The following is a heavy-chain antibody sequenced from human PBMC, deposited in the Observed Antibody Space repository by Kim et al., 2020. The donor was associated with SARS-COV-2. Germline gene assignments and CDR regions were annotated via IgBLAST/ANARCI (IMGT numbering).Heavy chain of an antibody. CDR2: IYYSGST. CDR1: GGSISSSSYY. D-gene: IGHD5-12*01. CDR3: ARLSGYDSYYYYYYYM. V-gene: IGHV4-39*01. Sequence: SETLSLTCTVSGGSISSSSYYWGWIRQPPGKGLEWIGSIYYSGSTYSNPSLKSRVTISVDTSKNQFSLKLSSVTAADTAVYYCARLSGYDSYYYYYYYM. J-gene: IGHJ6*03.